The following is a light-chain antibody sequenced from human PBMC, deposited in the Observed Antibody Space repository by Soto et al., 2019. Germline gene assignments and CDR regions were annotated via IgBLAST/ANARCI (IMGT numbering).Light chain of an antibody. Sequence: VLAQSPDSLGVSVGERATINCKSNQRLLYSPNNRNYLAWYQQKPGHPPRLLIYWAYTRESGVHDRFSGIGSATYFSLTISGLRAEDVSVYFIEQYYTGPLTFGGGTKVDIK. CDR2: WAY. CDR3: EQYYTGPLT. CDR1: QRLLYSPNNRNY. J-gene: IGKJ4*01. V-gene: IGKV4-1*01.